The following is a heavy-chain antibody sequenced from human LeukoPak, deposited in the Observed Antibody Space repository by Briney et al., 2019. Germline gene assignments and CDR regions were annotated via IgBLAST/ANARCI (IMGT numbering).Heavy chain of an antibody. CDR2: IYYSGST. Sequence: PSETLSLTCTVSGGSIRSSSYYWGWIRQPPGKGLEWIGSIYYSGSTYYNPSLKSRVTISVDTSKNQFSLRLSSVTAADTAVYYCARQGGYTYGPGVYWGREPWSPSPQ. CDR3: ARQGGYTYGPGVY. CDR1: GGSIRSSSYY. V-gene: IGHV4-39*01. D-gene: IGHD5-18*01. J-gene: IGHJ4*02.